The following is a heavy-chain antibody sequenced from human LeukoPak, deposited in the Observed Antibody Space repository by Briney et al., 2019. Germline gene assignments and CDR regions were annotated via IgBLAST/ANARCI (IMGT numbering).Heavy chain of an antibody. D-gene: IGHD3-3*01. CDR2: IKQDGSEK. Sequence: GGSLRLSCAASGFTFSSYWMSWVRQAPGKGLEWVANIKQDGSEKYYVDSVKGRFTISRDSAKNSLYLQMNSLRAEDTAVYYCARDRSPYYDFWSGYYTSKPTNANYFDYWGQGTLVTVSS. CDR1: GFTFSSYW. CDR3: ARDRSPYYDFWSGYYTSKPTNANYFDY. J-gene: IGHJ4*02. V-gene: IGHV3-7*01.